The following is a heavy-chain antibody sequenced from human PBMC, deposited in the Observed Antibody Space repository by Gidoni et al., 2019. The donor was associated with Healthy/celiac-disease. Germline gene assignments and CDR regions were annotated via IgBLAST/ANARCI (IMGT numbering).Heavy chain of an antibody. Sequence: QVQLVQSGAEVKKPGASVKVSCKASGYTFTSYGISWVRQAPGQGLEWMGWISAYNGNTNYAQKLQGRVTMTTDTSTSTAYMELRSLRSDDTAVYYCARDAVNAPGYCSGGSCYSGAGYYGMDVWGQGTTVTVSS. J-gene: IGHJ6*02. CDR3: ARDAVNAPGYCSGGSCYSGAGYYGMDV. V-gene: IGHV1-18*04. D-gene: IGHD2-15*01. CDR2: ISAYNGNT. CDR1: GYTFTSYG.